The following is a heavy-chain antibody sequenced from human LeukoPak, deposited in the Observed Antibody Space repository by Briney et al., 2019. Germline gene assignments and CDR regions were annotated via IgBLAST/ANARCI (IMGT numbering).Heavy chain of an antibody. CDR3: AKVGFGWYQIEY. Sequence: PGGSLILSCADSGFTFTNYWMHWVRQAPGKGLEWVAFIRYDGTSQYYTDSVKGRFTISRDNSMNTMYLQMNSLRVEDTAVYYCAKVGFGWYQIEYWGQGTLVTVSS. CDR2: IRYDGTSQ. V-gene: IGHV3-30*02. J-gene: IGHJ4*02. CDR1: GFTFTNYW. D-gene: IGHD6-19*01.